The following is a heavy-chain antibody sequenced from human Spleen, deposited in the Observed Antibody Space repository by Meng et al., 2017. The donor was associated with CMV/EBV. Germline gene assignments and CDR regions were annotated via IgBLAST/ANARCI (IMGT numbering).Heavy chain of an antibody. CDR3: TGDSVSNLNLDY. J-gene: IGHJ4*02. V-gene: IGHV3-66*01. D-gene: IGHD3-10*01. CDR2: IYRGDNT. CDR1: GFNVRDKY. Sequence: GQLVESGGGVVQPGTSLRLSGAASGFNVRDKYMSWVRQAPGKGLEWVCIIYRGDNTYYIDSVKDRFTVSRDNSKNTMYLQMNSLRVEDTAVYYCTGDSVSNLNLDYWGQGTLVTVSS.